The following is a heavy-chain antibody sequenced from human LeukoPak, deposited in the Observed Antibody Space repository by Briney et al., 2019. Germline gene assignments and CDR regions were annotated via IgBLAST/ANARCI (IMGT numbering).Heavy chain of an antibody. CDR3: AKASAMIVVVSKHFDY. D-gene: IGHD3-22*01. CDR1: GFTFSNYG. CDR2: ISGGVYNT. J-gene: IGHJ4*02. Sequence: GGSLRLSCEASGFTFSNYGMNWVRQAPGKGLEWVSGISGGVYNTYYADSVKGRFTISRDNAKNSLYLQMNSLRAEDTAVYYCAKASAMIVVVSKHFDYWGQGTLVTVSS. V-gene: IGHV3-23*01.